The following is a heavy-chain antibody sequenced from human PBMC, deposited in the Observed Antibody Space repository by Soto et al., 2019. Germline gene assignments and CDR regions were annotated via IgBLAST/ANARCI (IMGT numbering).Heavy chain of an antibody. V-gene: IGHV4-31*03. CDR1: GGSISSGGYY. D-gene: IGHD5-12*01. J-gene: IGHJ4*02. Sequence: QVQLQESGPGLVKPSQTLSLTCTVSGGSISSGGYYWSWLRQHPGKGLEWIGYIYYSGSTYYNPSLKRRVTISVDTSKNQFSLKLSSVTAADTAVYYCARVPREGGYDLPLDYWGQGTLVTVSS. CDR2: IYYSGST. CDR3: ARVPREGGYDLPLDY.